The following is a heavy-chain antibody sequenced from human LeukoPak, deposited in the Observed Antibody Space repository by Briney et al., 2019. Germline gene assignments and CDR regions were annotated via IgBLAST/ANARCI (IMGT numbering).Heavy chain of an antibody. D-gene: IGHD1-1*01. Sequence: PSETLSLTCTVSGGSISSYYWSWIRQPPGKGLEWIGYVSYSGSTNYDPSLKSRVTISLDTTKKQFFLRLSSVTAADTAVYYCAMYDSFFDYCGQGTLVTVSS. CDR1: GGSISSYY. V-gene: IGHV4-59*08. CDR3: AMYDSFFDY. CDR2: VSYSGST. J-gene: IGHJ4*02.